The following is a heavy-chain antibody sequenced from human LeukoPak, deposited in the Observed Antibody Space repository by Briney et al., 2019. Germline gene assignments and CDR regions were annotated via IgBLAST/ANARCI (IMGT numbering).Heavy chain of an antibody. CDR2: ISGGSDAI. CDR1: GFTFSDHP. D-gene: IGHD1-26*01. V-gene: IGHV3-48*02. J-gene: IGHJ4*02. CDR3: AIGRPPVGAIDY. Sequence: GGSLRLSCAASGFTFSDHPMNWVRQAPGEGLEWVSYISGGSDAIYYADSVKGRFTISRDNAKNSLYLQMNSLRDEDTAVYFCAIGRPPVGAIDYWGQGTLVTVSS.